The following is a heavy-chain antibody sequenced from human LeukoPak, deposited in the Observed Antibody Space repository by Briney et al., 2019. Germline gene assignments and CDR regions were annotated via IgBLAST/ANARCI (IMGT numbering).Heavy chain of an antibody. CDR2: ISSSSSTI. CDR3: VRAQGANRYGYAF. J-gene: IGHJ4*02. Sequence: GGSLRLSCAASGFTFSTYAMNWVRQAPGKGREWVSYISSSSSTIYYADSVKGRFTISRDNAKNSLYLQVNSLRAEDTAVYFCVRAQGANRYGYAFWGQGTLVTVSS. CDR1: GFTFSTYA. V-gene: IGHV3-48*01. D-gene: IGHD5-18*01.